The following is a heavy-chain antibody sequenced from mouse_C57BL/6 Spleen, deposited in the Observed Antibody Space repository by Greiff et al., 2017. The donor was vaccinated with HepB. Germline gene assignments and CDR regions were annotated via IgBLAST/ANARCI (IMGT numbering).Heavy chain of an antibody. V-gene: IGHV5-17*01. CDR3: ARHGSSYGFAY. CDR1: GFTFSDYG. D-gene: IGHD1-1*01. Sequence: EVKLVESGGGLVKPGGSLKLSCAASGFTFSDYGMHWVRQAPEKGLEWVAYISSGSSTIYYADTVKGRFPISRDNAKNTLFLQMTSLRSEDTAMYYCARHGSSYGFAYWGQGTLVTVSA. J-gene: IGHJ3*01. CDR2: ISSGSSTI.